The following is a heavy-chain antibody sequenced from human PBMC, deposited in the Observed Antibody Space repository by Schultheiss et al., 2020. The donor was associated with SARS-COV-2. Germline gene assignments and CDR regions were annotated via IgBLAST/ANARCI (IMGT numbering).Heavy chain of an antibody. J-gene: IGHJ4*02. D-gene: IGHD3-22*01. CDR1: GFTFSSYD. CDR3: ARFAINYDSSGYYYFDY. Sequence: GGSLRLSCAASGFTFSSYDMHWVRQATGKGLEWVSAIGTAGDTYYPGSVKGRFTISRENAKNSLYLQMNSLRAGDTAVYYCARFAINYDSSGYYYFDYWGQGTLVTVSS. V-gene: IGHV3-13*01. CDR2: IGTAGDT.